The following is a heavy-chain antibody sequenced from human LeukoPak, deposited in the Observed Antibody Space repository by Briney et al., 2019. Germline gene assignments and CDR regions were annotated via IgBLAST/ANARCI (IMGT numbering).Heavy chain of an antibody. D-gene: IGHD6-13*01. V-gene: IGHV4-39*01. Sequence: PSETLSLTCTASGGSISSTSYYWGCIRRPPGSGLEWLGCIIYTGNTNYNPSLKSRVTISVDTTKNQFSQKLTSVKAENTAVYFCVRHFRGSGYVVDHWGQGTLVTVSS. CDR3: VRHFRGSGYVVDH. CDR1: GGSISSTSYY. CDR2: IIYTGNT. J-gene: IGHJ4*02.